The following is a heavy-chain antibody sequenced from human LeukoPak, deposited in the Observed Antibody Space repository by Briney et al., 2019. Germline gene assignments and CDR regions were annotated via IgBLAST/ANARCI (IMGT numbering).Heavy chain of an antibody. D-gene: IGHD6-19*01. CDR2: IYHSGST. CDR3: ARYGGWYNVKD. Sequence: PSGTLSLTCAVSGGSISGSNWWSWVRQPPGKGLEWIGEIYHSGSTNYNPSLKSRVTISVDTSKNQFSLKLSSVTAADTAVYYCARYGGWYNVKDWGQGTLVTVSS. CDR1: GGSISGSNW. V-gene: IGHV4-4*02. J-gene: IGHJ4*02.